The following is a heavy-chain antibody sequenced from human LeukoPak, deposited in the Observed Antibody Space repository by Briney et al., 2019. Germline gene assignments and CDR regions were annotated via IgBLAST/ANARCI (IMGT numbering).Heavy chain of an antibody. CDR2: INPDSGST. D-gene: IGHD7-27*01. Sequence: ASVKVSCRASGYTFTAYYMYWVRQAPGQGFEWMGWINPDSGSTDYAQRFQGRVTMTRDTSIRTAYMELSRLTSDATAVYYCARALSGDLLDYWGQGTLVTVSS. V-gene: IGHV1-2*02. CDR3: ARALSGDLLDY. J-gene: IGHJ4*02. CDR1: GYTFTAYY.